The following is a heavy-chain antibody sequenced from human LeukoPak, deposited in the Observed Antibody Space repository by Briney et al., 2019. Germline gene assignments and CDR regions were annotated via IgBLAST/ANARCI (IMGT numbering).Heavy chain of an antibody. CDR2: ISAYNGNT. CDR3: ARDWYSGSYYQDY. V-gene: IGHV1-18*01. Sequence: ASVKVSCKASGYTFTSYGISWVRQAPGQGLEWMGWISAYNGNTNYAQKLQGRVTMTTDTSTSTAYTELRSLRSDDTAVYYCARDWYSGSYYQDYWGQGTLVTVSS. CDR1: GYTFTSYG. J-gene: IGHJ4*02. D-gene: IGHD1-26*01.